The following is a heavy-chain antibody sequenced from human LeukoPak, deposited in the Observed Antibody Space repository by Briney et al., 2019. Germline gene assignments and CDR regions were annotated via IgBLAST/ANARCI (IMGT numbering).Heavy chain of an antibody. CDR3: VRDGEGVAISVNYWFDP. CDR1: GYTLTELS. CDR2: FDPEDGET. V-gene: IGHV1-24*01. J-gene: IGHJ5*02. Sequence: ASVKVSCKVSGYTLTELSMHWVRQAPGKGLEWMGGFDPEDGETIYAQKFQGRVTMTRDTSISTAYMELRSLRSEDTAMYYCVRDGEGVAISVNYWFDPWGQGTLVTVSS. D-gene: IGHD3-10*01.